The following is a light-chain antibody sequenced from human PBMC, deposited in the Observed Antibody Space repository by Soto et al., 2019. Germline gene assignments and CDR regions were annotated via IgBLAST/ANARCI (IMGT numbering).Light chain of an antibody. CDR3: QQYKSYST. CDR2: DAS. Sequence: DIQLTQSPSFLSPSIGESFTITFRASQVISTSLAWYQVKPGKAPKLLIYDASTLESGVPSRFSGGGSGTEFTLTINNLQPDDLATYICQQYKSYSTFGRGTKVDI. V-gene: IGKV1-9*01. J-gene: IGKJ1*01. CDR1: QVISTS.